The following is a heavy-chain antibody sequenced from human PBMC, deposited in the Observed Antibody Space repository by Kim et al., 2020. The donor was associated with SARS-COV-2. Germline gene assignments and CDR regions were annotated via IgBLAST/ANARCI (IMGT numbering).Heavy chain of an antibody. J-gene: IGHJ4*01. V-gene: IGHV3-7*01. Sequence: GGSLRLSCAASGFTFNTYWMSWVRQAPGKGLEWVANIKHDGSEKYYLDSVSGRFTISRDNAQNSLYLQMNTLRAEYTAVYYCARRYFDKYFFDYWGHGALVTVSS. D-gene: IGHD3-9*01. CDR3: ARRYFDKYFFDY. CDR2: IKHDGSEK. CDR1: GFTFNTYW.